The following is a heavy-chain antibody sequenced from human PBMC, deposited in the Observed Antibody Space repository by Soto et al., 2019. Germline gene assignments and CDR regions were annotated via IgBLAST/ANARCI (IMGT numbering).Heavy chain of an antibody. D-gene: IGHD1-26*01. Sequence: SVKVSCKASGGTFSSYAISWVRQAPGQGLEWMGGIIPIFGTANYAQKFQGRVTITADESTSTAYMELSSLRSEDTAVYYCARLIVGATNYFDYWGQGTLVTVSS. CDR1: GGTFSSYA. V-gene: IGHV1-69*13. J-gene: IGHJ4*02. CDR2: IIPIFGTA. CDR3: ARLIVGATNYFDY.